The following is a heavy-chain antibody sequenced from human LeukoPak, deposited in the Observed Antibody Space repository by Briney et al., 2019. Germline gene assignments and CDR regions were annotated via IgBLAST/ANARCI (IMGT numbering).Heavy chain of an antibody. V-gene: IGHV3-23*01. CDR1: GFTFGNFA. Sequence: PGGSLRLSCAASGFTFGNFAMSWVRQAPGKGLECVSTISGSTGTTYYAGSVQGRFTISRDNFKNTVYLQMNSLRADGTAVYYCAKGHRSTWYGFFDSWGQGTLITVSS. D-gene: IGHD6-13*01. J-gene: IGHJ4*02. CDR2: ISGSTGTT. CDR3: AKGHRSTWYGFFDS.